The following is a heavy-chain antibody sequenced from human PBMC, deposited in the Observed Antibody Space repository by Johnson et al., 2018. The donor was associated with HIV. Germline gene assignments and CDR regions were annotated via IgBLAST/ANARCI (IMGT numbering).Heavy chain of an antibody. CDR1: GFAFEDYA. Sequence: VQLVESGGGVLRPGGSLRLSCAGSGFAFEDYAMSWVRQAPGKGLEWVSAISGSGGSTYYADSVKGRFTLSRDNSKNPLYLQMNSLRADDTAVYYCARDSLAHDAFDIWGQGTMVTVSS. CDR3: ARDSLAHDAFDI. CDR2: ISGSGGST. J-gene: IGHJ3*02. V-gene: IGHV3-23*04.